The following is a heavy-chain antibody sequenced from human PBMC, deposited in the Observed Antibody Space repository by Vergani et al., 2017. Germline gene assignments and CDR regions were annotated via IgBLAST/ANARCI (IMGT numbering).Heavy chain of an antibody. CDR2: LLFDGSNK. J-gene: IGHJ3*02. V-gene: IGHV3-30*04. Sequence: QVQLVESGGGVVQPGRSLKLSCAASGFSFRSHAMHWVRQAPGKGLERLSFLLFDGSNKKYADSVKGRFTISRDNSKNTLYLEMNNLKTEDTAVYYCARGSLSSDAFDIWGHGTVVTVS. CDR3: ARGSLSSDAFDI. CDR1: GFSFRSHA.